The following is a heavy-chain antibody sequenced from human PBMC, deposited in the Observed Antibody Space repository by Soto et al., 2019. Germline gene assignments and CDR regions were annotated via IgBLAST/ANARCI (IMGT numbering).Heavy chain of an antibody. Sequence: SETLSLTCGVYGGSFSDYYWSWIRQPPGRGLEWIGYIDSSGSTYYNPSLKSRLTMSVDMSKNQFSLRLTSVTAADTAVYYCASCYLYWGQGLLVTVSS. CDR2: IDSSGST. D-gene: IGHD3-16*02. J-gene: IGHJ4*02. V-gene: IGHV4-30-4*01. CDR1: GGSFSDYY. CDR3: ASCYLY.